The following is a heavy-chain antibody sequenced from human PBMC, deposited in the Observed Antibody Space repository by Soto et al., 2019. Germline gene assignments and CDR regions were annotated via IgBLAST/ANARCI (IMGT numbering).Heavy chain of an antibody. CDR2: IYYRAST. D-gene: IGHD1-7*01. Sequence: QLQLQESGPGLVKPSETLSLTCTVSGGSISSSNYYWGWIRQPPGEGLEWIGTIYYRASTYYNPSLKSRVTISVDTSKNQFSLKLSSVTAADTAVYYCARHSGMVLPSRGWFAPWGQGTLVTVSS. CDR1: GGSISSSNYY. CDR3: ARHSGMVLPSRGWFAP. V-gene: IGHV4-39*01. J-gene: IGHJ5*02.